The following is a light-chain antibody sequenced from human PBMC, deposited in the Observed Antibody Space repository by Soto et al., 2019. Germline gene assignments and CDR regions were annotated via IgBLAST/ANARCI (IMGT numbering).Light chain of an antibody. J-gene: IGKJ1*01. V-gene: IGKV3-11*01. CDR2: DAS. CDR1: QSVSSY. CDR3: QRHDSLRT. Sequence: DIVLTQSPNTLSLSPGERATLSCRASQSVSSYLAWYQQKPGQAPRLLIYDASNRATGIPDRFSGSGSGTDFTLAIIRLEPEDFAMYYCQRHDSLRTGGQVTKVYIK.